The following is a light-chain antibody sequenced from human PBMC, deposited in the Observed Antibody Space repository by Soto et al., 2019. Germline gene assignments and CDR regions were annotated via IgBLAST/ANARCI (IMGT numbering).Light chain of an antibody. V-gene: IGKV3-20*01. J-gene: IGKJ1*01. Sequence: EIVLTQSPGTLSLSPGERATLSCRASQSVSSSYLAWYQQKPGQAPRLLIYGASSRATGTPDRFSGSGSGTDFTLTITRLEPEAFAVYYCQQYGSSLPWTFGQGTKVEIK. CDR2: GAS. CDR3: QQYGSSLPWT. CDR1: QSVSSSY.